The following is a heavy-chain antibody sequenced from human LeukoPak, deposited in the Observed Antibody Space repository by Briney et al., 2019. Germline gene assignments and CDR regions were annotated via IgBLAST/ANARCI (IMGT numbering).Heavy chain of an antibody. CDR1: GFTFSDYY. D-gene: IGHD3-10*01. CDR2: ISSSSSYT. V-gene: IGHV3-11*06. Sequence: GGSLRLSCAASGFTFSDYYMSWIRQAPGRGLEWVSYISSSSSYTNYADSVKGRFTISRDNAKNSLYLQMNSLRAEDTAVYYRARGGGSGSYYYWGQGTLVTVSS. CDR3: ARGGGSGSYYY. J-gene: IGHJ4*02.